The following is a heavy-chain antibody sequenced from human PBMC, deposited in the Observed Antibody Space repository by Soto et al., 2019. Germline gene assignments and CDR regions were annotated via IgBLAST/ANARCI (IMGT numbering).Heavy chain of an antibody. CDR1: GGSISSYY. V-gene: IGHV4-59*01. CDR2: VYSSGST. Sequence: SETLSLTCTVSGGSISSYYWNWIRQPPGKGLEWIGYVYSSGSTNYNPSLRSRVTISVDTSKNHFSLKLSSVTAADTAVYFCARGSSAPGWFDPWGQGTLVTVS. J-gene: IGHJ5*02. CDR3: ARGSSAPGWFDP.